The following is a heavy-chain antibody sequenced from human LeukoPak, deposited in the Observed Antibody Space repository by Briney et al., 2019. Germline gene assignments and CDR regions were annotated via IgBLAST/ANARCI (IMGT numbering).Heavy chain of an antibody. CDR2: IWYDGSNK. CDR1: GFTLSSYG. CDR3: AREDFWRLYGMDV. V-gene: IGHV3-33*01. J-gene: IGHJ6*02. D-gene: IGHD3-3*01. Sequence: GGSLRLSCAASGFTLSSYGMHWVRQAPGKGLEWVAVIWYDGSNKYYADSVKGRFTISRDNSKNTLYLQMNSLRAEDTAAYYCAREDFWRLYGMDVWGQGTTVTVSS.